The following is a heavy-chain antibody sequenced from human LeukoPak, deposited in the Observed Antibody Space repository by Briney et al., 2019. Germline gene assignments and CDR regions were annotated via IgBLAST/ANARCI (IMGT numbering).Heavy chain of an antibody. V-gene: IGHV1-18*01. J-gene: IGHJ4*02. D-gene: IGHD3-22*01. CDR2: ISAYNGNT. CDR3: ARVKYYSDSSGYKDY. Sequence: EASVKVSCKASGYTFTSYGISWVRQAPGQGLEWMGWISAYNGNTNYAQKLQGRVIMTTDTSTSTAYMELRSLRSDDTAVFYCARVKYYSDSSGYKDYWGQGTLVTVSS. CDR1: GYTFTSYG.